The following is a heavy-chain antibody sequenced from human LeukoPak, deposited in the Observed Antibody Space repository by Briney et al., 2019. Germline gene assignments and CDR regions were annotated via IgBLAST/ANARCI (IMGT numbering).Heavy chain of an antibody. CDR3: ASSPPRTGAFDI. CDR1: GGSISSYY. V-gene: IGHV4-4*07. Sequence: SETLPLTCTVSGGSISSYYWSWIRQPAGKGLEWIGRIYTSGSTNYNPSLKSRVTMSVDTSKNQFSLKLSSVTAADTAVYYCASSPPRTGAFDIWGQGTMVTVSS. D-gene: IGHD1-1*01. J-gene: IGHJ3*02. CDR2: IYTSGST.